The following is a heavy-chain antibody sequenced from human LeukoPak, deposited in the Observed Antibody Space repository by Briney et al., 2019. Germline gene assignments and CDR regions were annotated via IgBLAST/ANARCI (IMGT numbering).Heavy chain of an antibody. CDR3: ARVSSVAGYYFDY. CDR1: GGSISSSNW. J-gene: IGHJ4*02. V-gene: IGHV4-4*02. D-gene: IGHD6-19*01. CDR2: IYHSGST. Sequence: SGTLSLTCAVSGGSISSSNWWSWVRQPPGKGLEWIGEIYHSGSTNYNPSLKSRVTTSVDKSKNQFSLKLSSVTAADTAVYYCARVSSVAGYYFDYWGQGTLVTVSS.